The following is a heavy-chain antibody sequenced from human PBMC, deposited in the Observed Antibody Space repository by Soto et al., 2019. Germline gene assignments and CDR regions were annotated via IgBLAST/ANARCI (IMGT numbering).Heavy chain of an antibody. J-gene: IGHJ4*02. CDR3: ARDLGAVAGRGSYLDY. CDR2: IYYSGST. Sequence: SETLSLTCTVSGGSISSYYWSWIRQPPGKGLEWIGYIYYSGSTNYNPSLKSRVTMTRDTSTSTVYMELSSLRSEDTAVYYCARDLGAVAGRGSYLDYWGQGTLVPVSS. CDR1: GGSISSYY. V-gene: IGHV4-59*01. D-gene: IGHD6-19*01.